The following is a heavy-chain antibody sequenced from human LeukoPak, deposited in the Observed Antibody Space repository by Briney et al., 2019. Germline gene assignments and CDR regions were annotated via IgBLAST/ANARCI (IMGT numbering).Heavy chain of an antibody. CDR3: ARDLYYYGSGSYYFDY. CDR1: GGTFSSYA. D-gene: IGHD3-10*01. V-gene: IGHV1-69*06. CDR2: IIPIFGTA. Sequence: SVKVSCKASGGTFSSYAISWVRQAPGQGLEWMGGIIPIFGTANYAQKFQGRVTITADKSTSTAYMELSSLRSEDTAVYYCARDLYYYGSGSYYFDYWGQGTLVTVSS. J-gene: IGHJ4*02.